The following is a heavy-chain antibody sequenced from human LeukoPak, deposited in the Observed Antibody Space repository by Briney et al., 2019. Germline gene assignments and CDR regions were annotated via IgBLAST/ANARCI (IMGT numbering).Heavy chain of an antibody. CDR1: GYSFTSYW. V-gene: IGHV5-51*01. Sequence: GESLKISCKGSGYSFTSYWIGWVRQMPGKGLEGMGIIYPGDSDTRDSPSFQGQVTISADKSISTAYLQWSSLKASDTAMYYCARLSGFRGYSGYDLRYWGQGTLVTVSS. CDR3: ARLSGFRGYSGYDLRY. D-gene: IGHD5-12*01. J-gene: IGHJ4*02. CDR2: IYPGDSDT.